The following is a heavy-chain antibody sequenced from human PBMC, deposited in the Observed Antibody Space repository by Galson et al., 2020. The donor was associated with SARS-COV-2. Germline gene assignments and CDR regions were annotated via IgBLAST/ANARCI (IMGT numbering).Heavy chain of an antibody. CDR2: ISWNSGSI. J-gene: IGHJ4*02. V-gene: IGHV3-9*01. Sequence: GGSLRLSCAASGFTFDDYAMHWVRQAPGKGLEWVSGISWNSGSIGYADSVKGRFTISRDNAKNSLYLQMNSLRAEDTALYYCAKDLGYSSGGVGYWGQGTLVTVSS. CDR3: AKDLGYSSGGVGY. D-gene: IGHD6-19*01. CDR1: GFTFDDYA.